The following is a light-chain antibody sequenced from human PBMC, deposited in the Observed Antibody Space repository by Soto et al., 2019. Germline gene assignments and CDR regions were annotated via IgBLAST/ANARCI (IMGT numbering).Light chain of an antibody. CDR3: SSKTSSTTVV. CDR2: DVS. V-gene: IGLV2-14*01. CDR1: SSDVGGYNS. Sequence: QSALTQPASVSGSPGQSITISCTGTSSDVGGYNSVSWYQQHPDKAPKLMIYDVSNRPSGVSNRFSGSKSDNTASLTISGLQAEDEADYYCSSKTSSTTVVFGGGTQLTVL. J-gene: IGLJ3*02.